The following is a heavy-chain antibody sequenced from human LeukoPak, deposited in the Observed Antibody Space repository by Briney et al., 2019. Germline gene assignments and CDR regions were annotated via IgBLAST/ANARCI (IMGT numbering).Heavy chain of an antibody. Sequence: GGSLRLSCAPSGVIFSDYWFHWVRQTPGQGLVWVAAINRDCTGTRHADSVRGRFTVSRDNAKNTLYLQLNSLRADDTAVYYCARGLSYAVAYGDYWGQGTLVTVSS. CDR3: ARGLSYAVAYGDY. J-gene: IGHJ4*02. CDR1: GVIFSDYW. D-gene: IGHD6-19*01. V-gene: IGHV3-74*01. CDR2: INRDCTGT.